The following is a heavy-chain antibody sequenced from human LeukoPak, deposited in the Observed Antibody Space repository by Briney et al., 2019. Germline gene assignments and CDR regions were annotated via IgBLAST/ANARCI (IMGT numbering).Heavy chain of an antibody. V-gene: IGHV1-18*01. Sequence: ASVKVSCKASGYTFSDSGITWVRQAPGQGLEWMGWISVYNGNTNYAQKLQGRVTMTTDISTSTAYMELRSLTSDNTAVYYCARAQPPDYWGQGTLVTVSS. D-gene: IGHD2-2*01. CDR2: ISVYNGNT. CDR1: GYTFSDSG. J-gene: IGHJ4*02. CDR3: ARAQPPDY.